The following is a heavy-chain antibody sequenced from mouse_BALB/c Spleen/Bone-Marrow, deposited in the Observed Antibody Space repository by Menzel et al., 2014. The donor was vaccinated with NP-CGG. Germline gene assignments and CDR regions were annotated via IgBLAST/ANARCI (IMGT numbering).Heavy chain of an antibody. D-gene: IGHD1-2*01. CDR2: IRLKSNNYAT. CDR3: TRVLRLFDY. CDR1: GFTFSNYW. J-gene: IGHJ2*01. Sequence: EVNVVESGGGLVQPGGSMKLSCVASGFTFSNYWMTWVRQSPEKGLEWVAEIRLKSNNYATHYAESVKGRFTISRDDSKSSVYLQMNSLRAEDTGIYYCTRVLRLFDYWGQGTTLTVSS. V-gene: IGHV6-6*02.